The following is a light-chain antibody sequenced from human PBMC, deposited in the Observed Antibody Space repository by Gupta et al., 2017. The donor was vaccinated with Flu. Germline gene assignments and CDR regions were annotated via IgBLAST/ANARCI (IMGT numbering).Light chain of an antibody. CDR3: YSKDGTGKCF. CDR2: EDS. V-gene: IGLV3-10*01. Sequence: PGLTTRITCSGDAFPKKYAYWYQQKAGQAPGRGRFEDSKRPSGIPERVSGASSGTTDTSNTSGAHVDDEAYDDCYSKDGTGKCFFGGGTKLTVL. J-gene: IGLJ2*01. CDR1: AFPKKY.